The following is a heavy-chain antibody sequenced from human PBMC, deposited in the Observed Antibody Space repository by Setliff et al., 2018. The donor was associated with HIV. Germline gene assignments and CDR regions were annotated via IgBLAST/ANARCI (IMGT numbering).Heavy chain of an antibody. CDR3: ARDMTTVTYYYYYYYMDV. CDR2: LYYSGST. Sequence: SETLSLTCTVSGGSISSSSYSWGWIRQPPGKGLEWIGNLYYSGSTYYNPSLKSRVTTSVDPSKDQFSLKLSSVTAADTAMYYCARDMTTVTYYYYYYYMDVWGKGTTVTVSS. D-gene: IGHD4-17*01. CDR1: GGSISSSSYS. J-gene: IGHJ6*03. V-gene: IGHV4-39*07.